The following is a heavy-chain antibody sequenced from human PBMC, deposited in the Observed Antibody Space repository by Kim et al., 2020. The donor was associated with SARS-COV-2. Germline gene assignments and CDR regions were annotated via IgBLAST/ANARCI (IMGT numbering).Heavy chain of an antibody. J-gene: IGHJ4*02. D-gene: IGHD1-26*01. Sequence: NPSLKSRVTISVDTSKNQFSLKLSSVTAADTAVYYCARDRGIVGATFDYWGQGTLVTVSS. V-gene: IGHV4-59*01. CDR3: ARDRGIVGATFDY.